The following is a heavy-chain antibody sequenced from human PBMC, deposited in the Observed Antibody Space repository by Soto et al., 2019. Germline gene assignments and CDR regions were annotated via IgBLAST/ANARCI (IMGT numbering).Heavy chain of an antibody. D-gene: IGHD2-15*01. J-gene: IGHJ6*02. Sequence: SVKVSCKASGGTFSSYTISWVRQAPGQGLEWMGRIIPILGIANYAQKFQGRVTITADESTSTAYMELSSLRSEDTAVYYCARKKRSGNYYYYYGMDVWGQGTTVTVSS. V-gene: IGHV1-69*02. CDR1: GGTFSSYT. CDR3: ARKKRSGNYYYYYGMDV. CDR2: IIPILGIA.